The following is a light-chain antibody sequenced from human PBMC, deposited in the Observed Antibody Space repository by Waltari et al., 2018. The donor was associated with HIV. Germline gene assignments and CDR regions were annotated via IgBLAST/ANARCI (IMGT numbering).Light chain of an antibody. CDR1: NRDLHVYDS. V-gene: IGLV2-14*03. CDR3: TSYTVRRALI. J-gene: IGLJ2*01. Sequence: QSALTQPASISGSPGQSVPISCPGINRDLHVYDSVSWYQQLPTKAPQLIIFGVSVRPSGISHRFSGSKSGNTASLTISGLQTDDEGDYYCTSYTVRRALIFGGGTKLTVL. CDR2: GVS.